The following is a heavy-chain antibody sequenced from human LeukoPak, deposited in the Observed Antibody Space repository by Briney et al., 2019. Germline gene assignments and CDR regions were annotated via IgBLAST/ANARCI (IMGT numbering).Heavy chain of an antibody. CDR1: GYTFTSYY. CDR3: ARGFHDFWSGDNWFDP. J-gene: IGHJ5*02. V-gene: IGHV1-46*01. CDR2: INPSGGST. D-gene: IGHD3-3*01. Sequence: ASVKVSCKASGYTFTSYYMHWVRQAPGQGLERMGIINPSGGSTSYAQKFQGRVTMTRDMSTSTVYMELSSLRSEDTAVYYCARGFHDFWSGDNWFDPWGQGTLVTVSS.